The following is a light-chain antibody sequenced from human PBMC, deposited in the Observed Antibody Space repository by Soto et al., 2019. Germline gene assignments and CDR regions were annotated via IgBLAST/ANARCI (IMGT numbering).Light chain of an antibody. CDR1: QSISSNY. Sequence: EIVLTQSPGTMSLSPGERATLSCRASQSISSNYLAWYQQRPGQAPRLLIFVASYRATGIPVRFSGSGSGTDFTLTISRLEPEDFAVYYCQQYSSSPPEFTFGPGTRVDSK. CDR3: QQYSSSPPEFT. V-gene: IGKV3-20*01. J-gene: IGKJ3*01. CDR2: VAS.